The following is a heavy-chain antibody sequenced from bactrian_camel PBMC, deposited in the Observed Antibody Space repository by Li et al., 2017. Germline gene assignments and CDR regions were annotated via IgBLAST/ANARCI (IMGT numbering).Heavy chain of an antibody. CDR3: ALSTGGYCYTRGVRFKDYEYSH. Sequence: LVESGGGSVQAGGSLRLSCAASGYTYSSYCMGWFRQAPGKEREGVAAIDSDGSTSYADSVKGRFTISQDNAKNTLYLQMNSLKPEDTAMYYCALSTGGYCYTRGVRFKDYEYSHWGQGTQVTVS. CDR2: IDSDGST. D-gene: IGHD5*01. J-gene: IGHJ4*01. V-gene: IGHV3S26*01. CDR1: GYTYSSYC.